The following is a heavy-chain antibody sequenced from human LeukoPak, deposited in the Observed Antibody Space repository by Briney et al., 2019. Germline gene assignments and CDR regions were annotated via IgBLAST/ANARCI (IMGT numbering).Heavy chain of an antibody. V-gene: IGHV1-3*01. D-gene: IGHD2-15*01. CDR3: AREVAI. Sequence: ASMKVSCKASGYTFTTYTMHWVRQAPGQGLEWMGWMHAGNENTKYSQKFQGRVTITWDTSASTAYMELSSLRSEDTAVYYCAREVAIWGQGTLVTVSS. J-gene: IGHJ4*02. CDR2: MHAGNENT. CDR1: GYTFTTYT.